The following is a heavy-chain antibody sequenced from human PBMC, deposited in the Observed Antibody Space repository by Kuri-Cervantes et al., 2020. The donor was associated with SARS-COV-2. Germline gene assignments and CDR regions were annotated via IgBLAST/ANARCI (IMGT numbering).Heavy chain of an antibody. CDR2: IRYDGSNK. J-gene: IGHJ3*02. V-gene: IGHV3-30*02. Sequence: GGSLRLSCAASGFTFSSYGMHWVRQAPGRGLEWVAFIRYDGSNKYYADSVKGRFTISRDNSKNTLYLQMNSLRAEDTAVYYCAREGIGGYDYDAFDIWGQGTMVTVSS. CDR1: GFTFSSYG. D-gene: IGHD5-12*01. CDR3: AREGIGGYDYDAFDI.